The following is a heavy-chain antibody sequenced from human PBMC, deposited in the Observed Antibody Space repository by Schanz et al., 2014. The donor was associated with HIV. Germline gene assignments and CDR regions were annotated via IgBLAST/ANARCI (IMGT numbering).Heavy chain of an antibody. CDR2: LIPIFDTT. D-gene: IGHD2-21*02. CDR1: GGTFSSSA. Sequence: QVQLVQSGAEVKKPGSSVKVSCKASGGTFSSSAISWVRHAPGQGLEWMGGLIPIFDTTNYAQKFQGRVTITADKSTSTVYMDLSSLRSEDTAVYYCARTYTGDWSTGADWGQGTLVTVSS. V-gene: IGHV1-69*06. J-gene: IGHJ4*02. CDR3: ARTYTGDWSTGAD.